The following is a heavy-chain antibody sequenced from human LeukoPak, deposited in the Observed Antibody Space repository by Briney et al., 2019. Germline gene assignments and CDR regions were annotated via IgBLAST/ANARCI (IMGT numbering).Heavy chain of an antibody. D-gene: IGHD5-12*01. J-gene: IGHJ4*02. Sequence: GGSLRLSCAASGFTFDDYAMHWVRQAPGKGLEWVSGISWHSGSIGYADSVKGRFTISRDNAKNSLYLQMNSLRAEDTALYYCAQSGGYDDYWGQGTLVTVSS. CDR1: GFTFDDYA. CDR2: ISWHSGSI. V-gene: IGHV3-9*01. CDR3: AQSGGYDDY.